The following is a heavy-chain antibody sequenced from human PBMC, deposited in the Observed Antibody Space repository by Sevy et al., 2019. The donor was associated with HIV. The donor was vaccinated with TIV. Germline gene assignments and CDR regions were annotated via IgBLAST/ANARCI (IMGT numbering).Heavy chain of an antibody. Sequence: ASVKVSCKASGYTFTTYRITWVRQALGQGLEWMGWVSPHNGDTDYAQKFQGRVTMITDTSTSTAFMELRSLRSDDTALYYCARSYCSGGRCYSLAYWGQGTLVTVSS. CDR2: VSPHNGDT. CDR1: GYTFTTYR. J-gene: IGHJ4*02. CDR3: ARSYCSGGRCYSLAY. D-gene: IGHD2-15*01. V-gene: IGHV1-18*01.